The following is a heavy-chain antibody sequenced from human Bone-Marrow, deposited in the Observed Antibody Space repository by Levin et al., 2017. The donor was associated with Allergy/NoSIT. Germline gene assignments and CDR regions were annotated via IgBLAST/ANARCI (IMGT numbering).Heavy chain of an antibody. CDR1: GGSIRSYY. CDR2: IYYSGST. V-gene: IGHV4-59*01. J-gene: IGHJ5*02. CDR3: ARGDGFSWFDP. Sequence: SQTLSLTCTVSGGSIRSYYWSWIRQPPGKGLEWIGYIYYSGSTNYNPSLTSRVTISVDTSKNQFSLKLSSVTAADTAVYYCARGDGFSWFDPWGQGTLVTVSS.